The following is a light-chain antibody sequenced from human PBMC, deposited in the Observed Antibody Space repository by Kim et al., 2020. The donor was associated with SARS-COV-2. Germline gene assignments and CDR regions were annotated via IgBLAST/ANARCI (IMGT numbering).Light chain of an antibody. CDR2: DTS. CDR3: QQRSNWPRVT. V-gene: IGKV3-11*01. J-gene: IGKJ1*01. CDR1: QSVRGF. Sequence: EIVMTQSPATLSLSPGERATLSCSASQSVRGFLAWYQQKPGQAPRLLIYDTSKRATDVPARFSGSGSGTDFTLTITSLEPEDFAVYYCQQRSNWPRVTFGQGTKVDIK.